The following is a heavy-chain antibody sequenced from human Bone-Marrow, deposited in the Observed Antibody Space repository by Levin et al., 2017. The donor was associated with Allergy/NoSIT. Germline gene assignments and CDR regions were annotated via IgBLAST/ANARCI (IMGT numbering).Heavy chain of an antibody. CDR1: GYTFSNYG. J-gene: IGHJ4*02. CDR3: AREVSGDRNDF. CDR2: ISGYNGDT. V-gene: IGHV1-18*01. D-gene: IGHD4-17*01. Sequence: ASVKVSCTTSGYTFSNYGVSWVRQAPGQGLEWMGWISGYNGDTHSAQNFQDRLTMATNTSTGTAYMELRNLRSDDTAVYFCAREVSGDRNDFWGQGTLVTVSS.